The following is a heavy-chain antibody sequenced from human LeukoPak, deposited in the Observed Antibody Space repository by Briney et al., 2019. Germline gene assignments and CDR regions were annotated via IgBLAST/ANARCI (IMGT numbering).Heavy chain of an antibody. V-gene: IGHV1-46*03. Sequence: ASVKVSCKASGYTFTSYYMHWVRQAPPHGLEWMGIINPSGGSTSYAQKFQGRVTMTRDTSTSTVYMELSSLRSEDTAVYYCAIVATTADDYWGQGTLVTVSS. CDR2: INPSGGST. CDR1: GYTFTSYY. D-gene: IGHD5-12*01. J-gene: IGHJ4*02. CDR3: AIVATTADDY.